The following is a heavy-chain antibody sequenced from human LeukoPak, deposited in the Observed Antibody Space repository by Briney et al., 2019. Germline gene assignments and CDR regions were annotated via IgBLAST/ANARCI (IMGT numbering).Heavy chain of an antibody. D-gene: IGHD3-22*01. CDR1: GFRFDSFY. CDR3: ARSLIVASEDY. Sequence: GGSLRLSCAASGFRFDSFYMGWIRQVPGKGLDYIALISASGAVPYYAESVKGRFTISRDNAKNSGSLQMNSLSADDTAVYYCARSLIVASEDYWGQGTLVTVSS. V-gene: IGHV3-11*04. CDR2: ISASGAVP. J-gene: IGHJ4*02.